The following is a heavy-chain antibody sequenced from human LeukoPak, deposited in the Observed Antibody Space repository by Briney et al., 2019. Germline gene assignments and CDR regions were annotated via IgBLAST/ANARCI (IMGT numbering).Heavy chain of an antibody. CDR3: ARIPAAGYILGYHGMDV. CDR2: IDWDDDK. D-gene: IGHD6-13*01. Sequence: SGPTLVNPTQTLTLTCTFSGFSLSTSGMCVSWIRQPPGKALEWLARIDWDDDKYYSTSLKTRLTISKDTSKNQVVLTMTNMDPVDTATYYCARIPAAGYILGYHGMDVWGQGTTVTVSS. J-gene: IGHJ6*02. CDR1: GFSLSTSGMC. V-gene: IGHV2-70*11.